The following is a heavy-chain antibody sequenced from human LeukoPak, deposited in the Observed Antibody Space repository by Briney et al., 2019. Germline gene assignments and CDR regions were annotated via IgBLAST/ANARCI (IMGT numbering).Heavy chain of an antibody. Sequence: GESLKISCKGSGYSFTSYWMHWVRQASGKGQVWVSRINSDGSSTSYADSVKGRFTISRDNSKNTLYLQMNSLRAEDTAVYYCARDRGYQDYWGQGTLVTVSS. D-gene: IGHD3-10*01. CDR1: GYSFTSYW. CDR2: INSDGSST. V-gene: IGHV3-74*01. J-gene: IGHJ4*02. CDR3: ARDRGYQDY.